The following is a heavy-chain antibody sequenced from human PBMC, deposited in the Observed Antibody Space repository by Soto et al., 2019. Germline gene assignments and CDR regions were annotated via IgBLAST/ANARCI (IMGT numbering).Heavy chain of an antibody. J-gene: IGHJ4*02. Sequence: VQLVESGGGVVQPGRSLRLSCAASGFTFSSYGMHWVRQAPGKGLEWVAVIWYDGSNKYYADSVKGRFTISRDNSKNTLYLQMNSLRAEDTAVYYCARVQRELRELDYWGQGTLVTVSS. CDR2: IWYDGSNK. CDR3: ARVQRELRELDY. D-gene: IGHD1-26*01. CDR1: GFTFSSYG. V-gene: IGHV3-33*01.